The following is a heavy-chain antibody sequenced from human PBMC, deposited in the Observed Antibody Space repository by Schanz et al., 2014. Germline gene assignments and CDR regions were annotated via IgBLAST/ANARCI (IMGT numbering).Heavy chain of an antibody. V-gene: IGHV3-33*08. J-gene: IGHJ4*02. Sequence: VQLLESGGALVQPGGSLRLSCAASGFPFSSYALHWVRQAPGKGLEWVAIIWYDGSNKYYADSVKGRFTISRDNSKNTLFLQMSSLRAEDTAVYYCARDGDFDYWGQGTLVTVSS. CDR2: IWYDGSNK. CDR3: ARDGDFDY. CDR1: GFPFSSYA.